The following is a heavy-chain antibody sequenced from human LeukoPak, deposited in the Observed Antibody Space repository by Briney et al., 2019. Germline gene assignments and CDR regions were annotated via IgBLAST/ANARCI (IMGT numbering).Heavy chain of an antibody. Sequence: GRSLRLSCAASGFTFSSYSTNWVRQAPGKGLEWVSYISSSSSSTIYYADSVKGRFTISRDNAKNLLYLQMNSLRAEETAVYYCARDPEKYYDYVLGSSRPMTHLFAVVYWGQGTLVTVSS. D-gene: IGHD3-16*02. CDR3: ARDPEKYYDYVLGSSRPMTHLFAVVY. CDR1: GFTFSSYS. CDR2: ISSSSSSTI. V-gene: IGHV3-48*01. J-gene: IGHJ4*02.